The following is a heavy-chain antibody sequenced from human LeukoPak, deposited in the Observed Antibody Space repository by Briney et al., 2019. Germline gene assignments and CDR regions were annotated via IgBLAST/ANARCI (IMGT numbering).Heavy chain of an antibody. CDR2: ISYDGSNK. Sequence: GGSLRLSCAAPGFSFSSYGMHWVRQAPGKGLEWVAVISYDGSNKYYADSVKGRFTISRDNSKNTLYLQMNSLRAEDTAVYYCARSLFGSYFDYWGQGTLVTVSS. J-gene: IGHJ4*02. CDR3: ARSLFGSYFDY. CDR1: GFSFSSYG. D-gene: IGHD1-26*01. V-gene: IGHV3-30*19.